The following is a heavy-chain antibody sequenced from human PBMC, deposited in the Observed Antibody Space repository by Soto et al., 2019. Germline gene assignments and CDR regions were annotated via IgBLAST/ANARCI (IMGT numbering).Heavy chain of an antibody. CDR1: GGTFSSYA. D-gene: IGHD6-13*01. V-gene: IGHV1-69*06. J-gene: IGHJ4*02. CDR2: IIPIFGTA. Sequence: QVQLVQSGAEVKKPGSSVKVSCKASGGTFSSYAISWVRQAPGQGLEWMGGIIPIFGTANYAQKFQGRVTITADKSTSTAYMELSSLRSEDPAVYYCAKTAGVYSSSWHPPFDYWGQGTLVTVSS. CDR3: AKTAGVYSSSWHPPFDY.